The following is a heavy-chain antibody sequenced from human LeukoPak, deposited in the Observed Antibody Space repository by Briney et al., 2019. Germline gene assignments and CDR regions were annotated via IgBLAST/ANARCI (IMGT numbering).Heavy chain of an antibody. CDR1: GDSIISHY. V-gene: IGHV4-59*11. CDR3: ARDRRYYDTRGSPLGWFDP. CDR2: VYYSGST. Sequence: SETLSLTCTVSGDSIISHYWSWIRQPPGKGLEWIGYVYYSGSTNYNPSLKTRVTISVGTSKNQFSLKLTSVTAADTAVYYCARDRRYYDTRGSPLGWFDPWGQGTLVTVSS. J-gene: IGHJ5*02. D-gene: IGHD3-22*01.